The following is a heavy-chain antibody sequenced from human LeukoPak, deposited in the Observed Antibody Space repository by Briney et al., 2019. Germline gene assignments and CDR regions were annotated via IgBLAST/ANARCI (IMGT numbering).Heavy chain of an antibody. J-gene: IGHJ4*02. CDR1: GGSISSYY. CDR3: ARADPGRGEVY. D-gene: IGHD2-15*01. CDR2: IYYSGST. V-gene: IGHV4-59*01. Sequence: SETLSLTCTVSGGSISSYYWSWIRQPPGKGLEWIGYIYYSGSTNYNPSLKSRVTISVDTSKNQFSLKLSSVTAADTAVYYCARADPGRGEVYWGQGTLVTVSS.